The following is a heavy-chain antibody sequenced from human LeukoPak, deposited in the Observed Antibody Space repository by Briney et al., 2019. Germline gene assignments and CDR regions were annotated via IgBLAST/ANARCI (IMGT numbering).Heavy chain of an antibody. CDR2: INQDGSEI. CDR1: GFTFSSYW. J-gene: IGHJ2*01. D-gene: IGHD6-19*01. V-gene: IGHV3-7*03. Sequence: GGSLRLSYAASGFTFSSYWMTWVRQAPGKGLEWVANINQDGSEIYYMDSVKGRFTISRDSAKNSLYLEMNSLRGEDTAVYYCARDYGLAGLFWYFDLWGRGTLVTVSS. CDR3: ARDYGLAGLFWYFDL.